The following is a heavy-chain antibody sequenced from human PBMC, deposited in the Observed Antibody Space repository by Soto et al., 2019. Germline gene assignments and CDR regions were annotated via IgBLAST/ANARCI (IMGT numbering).Heavy chain of an antibody. V-gene: IGHV3-15*07. CDR3: TKEGAGALDI. CDR1: GFTFTSAW. D-gene: IGHD6-19*01. CDR2: IKSKTDGGTT. Sequence: EVPLVESGGGLVKPGGSLRLSCAASGFTFTSAWMNWVRQAPGKGLEWVGRIKSKTDGGTTDYAATVKGRFTLSRAGAKNTLYLEINRLKIEDTAVYYRTKEGAGALDILGQGKTVNVSP. J-gene: IGHJ3*02.